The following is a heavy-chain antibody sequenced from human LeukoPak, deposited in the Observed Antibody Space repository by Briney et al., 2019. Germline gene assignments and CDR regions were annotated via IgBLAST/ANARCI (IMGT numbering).Heavy chain of an antibody. J-gene: IGHJ4*02. Sequence: GRSLRLSCAASGFTFSRYGMHWVRQAPGKGLEWVAVIWYDGSNTYYADSVKGRFAVSRDNSKNTLYLPMDSLRAEDTAVYYCARPSDGHYAQGGYFDYWGQGTLVTVSS. CDR2: IWYDGSNT. CDR3: ARPSDGHYAQGGYFDY. V-gene: IGHV3-33*08. D-gene: IGHD4-17*01. CDR1: GFTFSRYG.